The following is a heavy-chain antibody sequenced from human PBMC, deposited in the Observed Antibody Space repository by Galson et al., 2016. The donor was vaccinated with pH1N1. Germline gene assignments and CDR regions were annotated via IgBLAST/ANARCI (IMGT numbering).Heavy chain of an antibody. J-gene: IGHJ4*02. CDR3: IRDLGRLRDY. CDR2: IDPSNGGT. Sequence: IHWVRQAPGQGLEWMGVIDPSNGGTTYSQNFQGLVTMTRDTSTNTVYMELSGLKSEDTAVYFCIRDLGRLRDYWGQGTLVTVSS. D-gene: IGHD7-27*01. V-gene: IGHV1-46*01.